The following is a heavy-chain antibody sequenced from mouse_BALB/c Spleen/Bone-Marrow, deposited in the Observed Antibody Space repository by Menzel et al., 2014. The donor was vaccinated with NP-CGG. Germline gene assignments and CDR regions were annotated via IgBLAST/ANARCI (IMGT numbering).Heavy chain of an antibody. V-gene: IGHV2-6-1*01. CDR3: ARNGNFFAMDS. CDR1: GFSLTRYG. J-gene: IGHJ4*01. Sequence: VQGVESGPGLVAPSRSLSITCTISGFSLTRYGVHWVRQPPGKGLEWLVVIWSDGSTTYNSALKSRLSITKDNSKSQVFLKMNSLQTDDTAMYYCARNGNFFAMDSWGQGTSVTVSS. CDR2: IWSDGST. D-gene: IGHD2-1*01.